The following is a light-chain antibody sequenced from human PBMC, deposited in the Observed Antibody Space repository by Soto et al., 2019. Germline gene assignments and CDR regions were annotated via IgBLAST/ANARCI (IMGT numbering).Light chain of an antibody. CDR3: QKCKIAPFT. Sequence: DIQMTQSPSSLSAFVGDTVTITCRASQDISTFLASYQQKPGKVPKLLIYAASTLQSGVPSRFSGSGSGTDFTLTISSLQPEDVATYYCQKCKIAPFTFGGGTKVEMK. J-gene: IGKJ4*01. CDR2: AAS. CDR1: QDISTF. V-gene: IGKV1-27*01.